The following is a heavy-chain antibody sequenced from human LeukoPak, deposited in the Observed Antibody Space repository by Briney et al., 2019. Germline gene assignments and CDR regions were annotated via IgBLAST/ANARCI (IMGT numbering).Heavy chain of an antibody. CDR2: INTDGSRA. Sequence: GGSLRLSCAASGFTFSSYAMSWVRQAPGKGLVWVSRINTDGSRASYADSVKGRFTISRDNAKNTLYLQMNSLRAEETAVYYCARERSGMDVWGQGTTVTVSS. J-gene: IGHJ6*02. CDR1: GFTFSSYA. V-gene: IGHV3-74*01. CDR3: ARERSGMDV.